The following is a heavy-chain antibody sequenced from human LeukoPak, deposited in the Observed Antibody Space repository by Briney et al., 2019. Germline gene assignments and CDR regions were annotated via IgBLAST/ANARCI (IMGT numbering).Heavy chain of an antibody. D-gene: IGHD3-10*01. CDR3: ARGRKVVGEFWRPYYYHYMDV. J-gene: IGHJ6*03. CDR1: SGSFTDYY. V-gene: IGHV4-34*01. Sequence: SETLSLTCAVYSGSFTDYYWIWIRQPPGKGLEWIGEINHSGSTNYNPSLGGRVTILVDTSKNQFSLRLSSVTAAGTAVYYCARGRKVVGEFWRPYYYHYMDVWGKGTTVTVSS. CDR2: INHSGST.